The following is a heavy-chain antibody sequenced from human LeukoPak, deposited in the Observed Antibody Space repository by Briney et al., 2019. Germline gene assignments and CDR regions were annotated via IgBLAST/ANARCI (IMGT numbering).Heavy chain of an antibody. V-gene: IGHV3-30*18. Sequence: GRSLRLSCAASGFTLSHYAMHWVRQAPGQGLEWVALISNDGSFKLYADSVKGRFTISRDNSKNTLDLQLSSLRAEDTAVYYCAKDGFCSSTSCYPNHFNSWGQGTLVTVSS. CDR3: AKDGFCSSTSCYPNHFNS. CDR1: GFTLSHYA. CDR2: ISNDGSFK. D-gene: IGHD2-2*01. J-gene: IGHJ4*02.